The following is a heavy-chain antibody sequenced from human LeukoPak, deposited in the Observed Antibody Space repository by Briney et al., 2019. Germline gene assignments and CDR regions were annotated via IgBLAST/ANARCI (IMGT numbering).Heavy chain of an antibody. CDR3: ARGGFNMVRGVIIPSNSYYYYMDI. CDR1: GFTFSAYS. D-gene: IGHD3-10*01. Sequence: PGESLRLSCAVSGFTFSAYSMNWVRQAPGKGLEWVSSITSGDFVYFADSLKGRFTISRDNAKSSLYLQMNSLRAEDTAVYYCARGGFNMVRGVIIPSNSYYYYMDIWGKGTTVTVPS. V-gene: IGHV3-21*01. J-gene: IGHJ6*03. CDR2: ITSGDFV.